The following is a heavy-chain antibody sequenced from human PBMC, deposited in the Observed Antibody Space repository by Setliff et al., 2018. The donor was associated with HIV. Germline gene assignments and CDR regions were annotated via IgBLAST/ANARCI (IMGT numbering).Heavy chain of an antibody. CDR3: ARLGSGWSDSYYYAMDV. D-gene: IGHD6-19*01. J-gene: IGHJ6*02. CDR1: GYTFTTYG. Sequence: ASVKVSCKASGYTFTTYGISWVRQAPGHGLEWMGWISPYIGHTNYAQNFQGRVTMTIDTSTSTAYMELRSLRSDDTAVYFRARLGSGWSDSYYYAMDVWGQGTTVTVSS. V-gene: IGHV1-18*01. CDR2: ISPYIGHT.